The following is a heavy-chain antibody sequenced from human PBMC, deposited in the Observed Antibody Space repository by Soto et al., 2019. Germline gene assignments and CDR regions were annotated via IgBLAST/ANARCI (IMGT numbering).Heavy chain of an antibody. CDR3: ATRTYCSSTSCYKDNWFDP. D-gene: IGHD2-2*02. J-gene: IGHJ5*02. CDR1: GVSFSGYY. Sequence: SETLSLTCAVYGVSFSGYYWSWIRQPPGKGLEWIGEINHSGSTNYNPSLKSRVTISVDTSKNQFSLKLSSVTAADTAVYYCATRTYCSSTSCYKDNWFDPWGQGTLVTVSS. CDR2: INHSGST. V-gene: IGHV4-34*01.